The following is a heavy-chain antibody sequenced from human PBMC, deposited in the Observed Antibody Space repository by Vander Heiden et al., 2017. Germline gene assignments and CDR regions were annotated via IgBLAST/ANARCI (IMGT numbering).Heavy chain of an antibody. J-gene: IGHJ6*02. V-gene: IGHV3-9*01. CDR1: GFTFDDYA. CDR3: AKDISPYYYYGMDV. Sequence: EVQLVESGGGLVQPGRSLRLSCAASGFTFDDYAMHWVRQAPGKGLEWVSGISWNSGSIGYADSVKGRFTISRDNAKNSLYLQMNSLRAEDTALYYCAKDISPYYYYGMDVWGQGTTVTVS. CDR2: ISWNSGSI.